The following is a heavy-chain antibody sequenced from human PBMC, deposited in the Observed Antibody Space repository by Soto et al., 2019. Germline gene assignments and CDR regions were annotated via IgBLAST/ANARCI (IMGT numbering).Heavy chain of an antibody. CDR1: GFTFSSYS. D-gene: IGHD2-15*01. V-gene: IGHV3-21*01. CDR2: ISSSSSYI. CDR3: ARAGAGYCSGGSCNPGAFDI. Sequence: PGGSLRLSCAASGFTFSSYSVNWVRQAPGKGLEWVSSISSSSSYIYYADSVKGRFTISRDNAKNSLYLQMNSLRAEDTAVYYCARAGAGYCSGGSCNPGAFDIWGQGTMVTVSS. J-gene: IGHJ3*02.